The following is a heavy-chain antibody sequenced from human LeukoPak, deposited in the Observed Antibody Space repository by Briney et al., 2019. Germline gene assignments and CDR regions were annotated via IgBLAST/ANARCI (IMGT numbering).Heavy chain of an antibody. CDR1: GFTFSSYA. J-gene: IGHJ4*02. CDR2: ISPTTGTT. V-gene: IGHV3-23*01. Sequence: GGSLRLSCAASGFTFSSYAMSWIRQAPGKGLEWLSAISPTTGTTFYADSVKGRFTISRDNPKNTLFLQMNSLRAEDTAVYFCAKRGVVIRVLLVGFHKEAYYFDSWGQGALVTVSS. D-gene: IGHD3-10*01. CDR3: AKRGVVIRVLLVGFHKEAYYFDS.